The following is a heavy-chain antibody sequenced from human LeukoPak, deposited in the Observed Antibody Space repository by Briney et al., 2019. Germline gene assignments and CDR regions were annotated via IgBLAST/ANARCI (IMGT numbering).Heavy chain of an antibody. J-gene: IGHJ4*02. D-gene: IGHD2-2*01. V-gene: IGHV3-23*01. CDR3: AKAVGYCSSTSCYDGVY. Sequence: GGSLRLSCAASGFTFSSYAMSWVRRAPGKGLEWVSAISGSGGSTYYADSVKGRFTISRDNSKNTLYLQMNSLRAEDTAVYYCAKAVGYCSSTSCYDGVYWGQGTLVTVSS. CDR1: GFTFSSYA. CDR2: ISGSGGST.